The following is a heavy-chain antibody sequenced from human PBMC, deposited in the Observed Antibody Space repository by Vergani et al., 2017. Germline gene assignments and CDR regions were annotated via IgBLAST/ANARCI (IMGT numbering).Heavy chain of an antibody. CDR3: ARDVVGAIDY. D-gene: IGHD1-26*01. J-gene: IGHJ4*02. CDR1: GGSISSGSYY. V-gene: IGHV4-61*02. CDR2: IYTSGST. Sequence: QVQLQESGPGLVKPSQTLSLTCTVSGGSISSGSYYWSWIRQPAGKGLEWIGRIYTSGSTNYNPSLKSRVTISVDTYKNQFSLKLSSVTAADTAVYYFARDVVGAIDYWGQGTLVTVSS.